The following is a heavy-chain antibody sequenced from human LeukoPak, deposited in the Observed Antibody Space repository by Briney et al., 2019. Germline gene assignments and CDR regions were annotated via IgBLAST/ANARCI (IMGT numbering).Heavy chain of an antibody. CDR1: GITFSICE. J-gene: IGHJ4*02. V-gene: IGHV3-48*03. CDR2: ISSSGSTT. Sequence: GGSLRLSCAASGITFSICEMNWVRQAPGKGLEWISYISSSGSTTYYADSVKGRFTISRDNAKNSLYLQMTSLSAEDTAVYYCAKSAGSFDHWGQGTLVTVPS. D-gene: IGHD3-10*01. CDR3: AKSAGSFDH.